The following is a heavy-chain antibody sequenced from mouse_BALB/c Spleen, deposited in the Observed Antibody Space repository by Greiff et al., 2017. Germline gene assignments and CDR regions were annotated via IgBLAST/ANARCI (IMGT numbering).Heavy chain of an antibody. J-gene: IGHJ4*01. CDR1: GYTFSSYW. CDR2: ILPGSGST. CDR3: ARYYGSRGDYYAMDY. Sequence: VQRVESGAELMKPGASVKIACKATGYTFSSYWIEWVKQRPGHGLEWIGEILPGSGSTNYNEKFKGKATFTADTSSNTAYMQLSSLTSEDSAVYYCARYYGSRGDYYAMDYWGQGTSVTVSS. V-gene: IGHV1-9*01. D-gene: IGHD1-1*01.